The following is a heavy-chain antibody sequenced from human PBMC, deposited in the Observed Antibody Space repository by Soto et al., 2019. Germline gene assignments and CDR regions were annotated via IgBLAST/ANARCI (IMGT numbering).Heavy chain of an antibody. J-gene: IGHJ4*02. CDR1: GGSISSGGYY. V-gene: IGHV4-31*03. Sequence: SETLSLTCTVSGGSISSGGYYWSWIRQHPGKGLEWIGYIYYSGSTYYNPSLKSRVTISVDTSKNQFSLKLSSVTAADTAVYFCSRESGTRGRFSAYCAQGTLAIVSA. CDR2: IYYSGST. CDR3: SRESGTRGRFSAY. D-gene: IGHD3-10*01.